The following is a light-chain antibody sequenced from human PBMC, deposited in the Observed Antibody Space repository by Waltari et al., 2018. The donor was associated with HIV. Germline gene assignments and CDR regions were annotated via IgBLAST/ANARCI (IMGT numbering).Light chain of an antibody. CDR3: LQHNSCPFT. V-gene: IGKV1-17*01. CDR2: AAS. J-gene: IGKJ3*01. CDR1: QGIRDD. Sequence: DIQMTQSPSSLSASVGDRVTITCRARQGIRDDLGWYQQKPGYAPKRLIYAASSLQSRLPSRFSGSGSGKEFTLTISRLQPEDFATDYCLQHNSCPFTFGPGTKVDIK.